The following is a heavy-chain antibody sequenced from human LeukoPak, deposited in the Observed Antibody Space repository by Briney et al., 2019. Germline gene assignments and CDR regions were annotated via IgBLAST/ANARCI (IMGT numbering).Heavy chain of an antibody. CDR1: GYTFIGYD. J-gene: IGHJ4*02. D-gene: IGHD3-22*01. Sequence: ASVKVSCKASGYTFIGYDINWVRQAPGQGLEWMGWMNPNSGNTGYAQKFQGRVSMTRSTSISTAYMELSSLTSEDTAVYYCALGLYYYNSSGYYPFDYWGQRTLITVSS. CDR3: ALGLYYYNSSGYYPFDY. CDR2: MNPNSGNT. V-gene: IGHV1-8*01.